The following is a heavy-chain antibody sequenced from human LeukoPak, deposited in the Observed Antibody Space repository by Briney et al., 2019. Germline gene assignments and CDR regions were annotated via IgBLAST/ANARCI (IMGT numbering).Heavy chain of an antibody. J-gene: IGHJ4*02. CDR3: ARVGSQWLEGSLDY. Sequence: PGGSLRLSCAASGFTFSSYSMNWVRQAPGKGLGWVSSISSSSSYIYYADSVKGRFTISRDNAKNSLYLQMNSLRAEDTAVYYCARVGSQWLEGSLDYWGQGTLVTVSS. CDR2: ISSSSSYI. V-gene: IGHV3-21*01. D-gene: IGHD6-19*01. CDR1: GFTFSSYS.